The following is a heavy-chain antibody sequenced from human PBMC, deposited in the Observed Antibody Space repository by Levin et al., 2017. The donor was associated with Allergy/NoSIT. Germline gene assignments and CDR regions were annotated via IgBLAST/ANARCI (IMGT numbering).Heavy chain of an antibody. CDR3: AKPLGIGEAGWLETGLDV. D-gene: IGHD6-13*01. Sequence: LSLTCAASGFPFSSSGMHWVRQAPGKGLEWVAVIAYDGSNKYYADSVKGRFTISRDNSENTLYLQMNSLRVEDTAVYYCAKPLGIGEAGWLETGLDVWGKGTTVTVFS. CDR2: IAYDGSNK. CDR1: GFPFSSSG. V-gene: IGHV3-30*18. J-gene: IGHJ6*04.